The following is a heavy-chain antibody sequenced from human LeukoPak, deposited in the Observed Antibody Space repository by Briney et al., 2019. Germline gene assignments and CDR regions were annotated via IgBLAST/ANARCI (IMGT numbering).Heavy chain of an antibody. V-gene: IGHV3-30*03. CDR1: GFTFSSYD. D-gene: IGHD2-21*02. Sequence: GGSLRLSCAASGFTFSSYDMHWVRQAPGKGLGWVAVISYVGSNKYYAHSVKGRFTISRDNSKNTLYLQMNSLRAEDTAVYYCARGRCGGDCYPNWFDPWGQGTLVTVSP. J-gene: IGHJ5*02. CDR3: ARGRCGGDCYPNWFDP. CDR2: ISYVGSNK.